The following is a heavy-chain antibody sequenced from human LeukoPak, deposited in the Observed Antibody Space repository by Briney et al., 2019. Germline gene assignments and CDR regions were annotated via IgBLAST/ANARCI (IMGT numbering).Heavy chain of an antibody. J-gene: IGHJ4*02. Sequence: PGGSLRLSCAASGFTFSSYGMHWVRQAPGKGLEWVAVISYDGSNKYYADSVKGRFTISRDNSKNTLYLQMNSLRAEDTAVYYCARDDSSGYYPNYYFDYWGQGTLVTVSS. CDR1: GFTFSSYG. V-gene: IGHV3-30*03. D-gene: IGHD3-22*01. CDR3: ARDDSSGYYPNYYFDY. CDR2: ISYDGSNK.